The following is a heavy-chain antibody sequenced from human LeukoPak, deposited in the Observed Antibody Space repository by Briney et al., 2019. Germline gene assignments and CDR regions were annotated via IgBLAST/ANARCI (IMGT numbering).Heavy chain of an antibody. CDR3: ARGYTRPYSMGGYYYYYYMDV. V-gene: IGHV3-21*01. CDR1: GFFFSNYW. CDR2: ISSSSSYI. D-gene: IGHD4-11*01. Sequence: GGSLRLSCAASGFFFSNYWMSWVRQAPGKGLEWVSSISSSSSYIYYADSVKGRFTISRDNAKNSLYLQMNSLRAEDTAVYYCARGYTRPYSMGGYYYYYYMDVWGKGTTVTVSS. J-gene: IGHJ6*03.